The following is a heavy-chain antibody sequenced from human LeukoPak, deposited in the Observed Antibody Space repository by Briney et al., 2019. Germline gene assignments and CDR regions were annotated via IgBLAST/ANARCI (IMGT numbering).Heavy chain of an antibody. V-gene: IGHV4-39*01. Sequence: PSETLCLTCTVSGGSISSSSYYWGWIRQPPGKGLEWIGSIYYSGSTYYNPSLKSRVTISVDTSKNQFSLKLSSVTAADTAVYYCASHVVVQAATWFDPWGQGTLVTVSS. CDR3: ASHVVVQAATWFDP. CDR1: GGSISSSSYY. CDR2: IYYSGST. J-gene: IGHJ5*02. D-gene: IGHD2-2*01.